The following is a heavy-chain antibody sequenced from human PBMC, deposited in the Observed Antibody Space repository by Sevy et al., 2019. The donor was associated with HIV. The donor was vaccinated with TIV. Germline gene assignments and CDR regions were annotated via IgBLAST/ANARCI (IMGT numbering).Heavy chain of an antibody. J-gene: IGHJ4*02. V-gene: IGHV3-53*01. D-gene: IGHD3-16*02. CDR3: ARSLQDWGSYRSIYYFDY. CDR1: GFTVSSNY. CDR2: IYSGGST. Sequence: GGSLRLSCAASGFTVSSNYMSWIRQAPGKGLEWVSFIYSGGSTYYADSVKGRFTISRDNSKNTLYLQMNSLRAEDTAVYYCARSLQDWGSYRSIYYFDYWGQGTLVTVSS.